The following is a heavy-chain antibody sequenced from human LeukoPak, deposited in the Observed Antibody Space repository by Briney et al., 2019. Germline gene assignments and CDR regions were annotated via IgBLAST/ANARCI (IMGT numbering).Heavy chain of an antibody. Sequence: GESLKISCQASGYTFTSYWIGWVRQMPGKGLECMGIIYPDDSDTTYSPSFQGQVTISADKSFSTAYLQWSSLKASDTAIYYCARLGGDTYYFGSASYPNWYFDLWGRGALVTVSS. V-gene: IGHV5-51*01. CDR1: GYTFTSYW. CDR2: IYPDDSDT. J-gene: IGHJ2*01. D-gene: IGHD3-10*01. CDR3: ARLGGDTYYFGSASYPNWYFDL.